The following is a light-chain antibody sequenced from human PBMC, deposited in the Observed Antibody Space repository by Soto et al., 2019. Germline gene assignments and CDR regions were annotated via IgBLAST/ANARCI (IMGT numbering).Light chain of an antibody. CDR3: QSYDSSLSGYV. Sequence: QSALTQPPSVSGAPGQRVTISCTGSSSNIGAGYDVHWYQQLPGTAPKLLIYANTNRPSGVPGRFSGSKSGTSASLAITGLQAEDEADYYCQSYDSSLSGYVFGTGTKGTVL. V-gene: IGLV1-40*01. J-gene: IGLJ1*01. CDR2: ANT. CDR1: SSNIGAGYD.